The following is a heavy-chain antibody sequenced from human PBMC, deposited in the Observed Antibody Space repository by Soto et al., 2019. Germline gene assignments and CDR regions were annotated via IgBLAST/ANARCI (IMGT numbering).Heavy chain of an antibody. CDR2: LYYSGST. J-gene: IGHJ4*02. CDR3: ARHPGIALARADY. CDR1: GGSISTSSYD. V-gene: IGHV4-39*01. Sequence: QLQLQESGPGLVKPSETLSLICTVSGGSISTSSYDWGWIRQPPGKGLEWIGSLYYSGSTYYNPSLKSRVTISVDTSKNQFSLKLSSVTAAVTAVYYCARHPGIALARADYWGQGTLVTVSS. D-gene: IGHD6-19*01.